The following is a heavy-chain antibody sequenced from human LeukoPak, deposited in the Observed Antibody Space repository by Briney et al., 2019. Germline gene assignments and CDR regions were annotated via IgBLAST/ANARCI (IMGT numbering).Heavy chain of an antibody. J-gene: IGHJ4*02. D-gene: IGHD3-10*01. CDR2: IKSKTEGGKI. CDR1: GFTFSNAY. Sequence: GGSLRLSCAASGFTFSNAYMSWVRQAPGKGLEWVGRIKSKTEGGKIDYAAPVKGRFTISRDDSRNTLYLQMNSLKTEDTAVYYCTTDDYYYGSGSYCPLGSYWGQGTLVTVSS. V-gene: IGHV3-15*01. CDR3: TTDDYYYGSGSYCPLGSY.